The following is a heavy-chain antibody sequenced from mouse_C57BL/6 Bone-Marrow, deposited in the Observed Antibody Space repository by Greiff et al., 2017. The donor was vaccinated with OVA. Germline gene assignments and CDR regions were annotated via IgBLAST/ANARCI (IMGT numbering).Heavy chain of an antibody. V-gene: IGHV1-55*01. D-gene: IGHD2-2*01. Sequence: VQLQQPGAELVKPGASVKLSCKASGYTFTSYWITWVKQRPGQGLEWIGDIYPGSGSTNYNEKFKSKATLTVDTSSSTAYMQLSSLTSADSAVYYCARDGYDGAWFAYGGWGTVVTVT. CDR3: ARDGYDGAWFAY. CDR2: IYPGSGST. CDR1: GYTFTSYW. J-gene: IGHJ3*01.